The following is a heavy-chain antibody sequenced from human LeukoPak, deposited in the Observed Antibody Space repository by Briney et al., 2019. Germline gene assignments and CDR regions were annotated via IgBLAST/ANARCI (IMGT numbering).Heavy chain of an antibody. Sequence: ASVKVSCKASGYTFTGYYMHWVRQAPGQGLEWMGWINPNSGGTNYAQKFQGRVTMTRDTSISTAYMELSRLRSDDTAVYYCARAYQPYRELYYWGQGTLVTVSS. CDR2: INPNSGGT. J-gene: IGHJ4*02. CDR3: ARAYQPYRELYY. V-gene: IGHV1-2*02. D-gene: IGHD2-2*01. CDR1: GYTFTGYY.